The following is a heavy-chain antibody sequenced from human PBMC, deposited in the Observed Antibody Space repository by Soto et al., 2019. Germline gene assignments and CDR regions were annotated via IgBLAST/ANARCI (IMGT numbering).Heavy chain of an antibody. Sequence: QVQLVQSGAEVKKPGASVKVSCQASGYTFTSYAMHWVRQAPGQRLEWMGWINAGNGNTKYSQKFQGRVTITRDTSASTAYMELSSLRSEDTAVYYCARSGYCSGGSCYPGYFDYWGQGTLVTVSS. CDR1: GYTFTSYA. CDR3: ARSGYCSGGSCYPGYFDY. V-gene: IGHV1-3*01. D-gene: IGHD2-15*01. CDR2: INAGNGNT. J-gene: IGHJ4*02.